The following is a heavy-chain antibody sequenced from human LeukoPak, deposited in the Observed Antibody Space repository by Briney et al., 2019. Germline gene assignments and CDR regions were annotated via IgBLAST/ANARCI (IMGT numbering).Heavy chain of an antibody. J-gene: IGHJ3*02. D-gene: IGHD2-21*01. CDR3: AREAGILWWSALDAFDI. V-gene: IGHV3-30*19. Sequence: PGRSLRLSCAASGFTFSSYGMHWVRQAPGKGLEWVAVISYDGSNKYYADSVKGRFTISRDNSKNTLYLQMNSLRAEDTAVYYCAREAGILWWSALDAFDIWGQGTMVTVSS. CDR2: ISYDGSNK. CDR1: GFTFSSYG.